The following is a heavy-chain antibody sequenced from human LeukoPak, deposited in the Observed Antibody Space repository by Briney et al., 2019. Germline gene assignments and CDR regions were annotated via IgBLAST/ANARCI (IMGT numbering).Heavy chain of an antibody. D-gene: IGHD3-3*01. V-gene: IGHV1-18*01. CDR3: ARSRDYDFWSGYYYYYGMDV. Sequence: ASVTVSCTASGYTFTIYGISWVRQAPGQGLEWMGWISAYNGNTNYAQKLQGRVTMTTDTSTSTAYMELRSLRSDDTAVYYCARSRDYDFWSGYYYYYGMDVWGQGTTVTVSS. CDR1: GYTFTIYG. CDR2: ISAYNGNT. J-gene: IGHJ6*02.